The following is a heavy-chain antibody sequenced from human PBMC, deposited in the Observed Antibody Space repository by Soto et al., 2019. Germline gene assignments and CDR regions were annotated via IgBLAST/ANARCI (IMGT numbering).Heavy chain of an antibody. Sequence: GGSLRLSCAASGFTFSSYSMNWVRQAPGKGLEWVSYISSSSSTIYYADSVKGRFTISRDNAKNSLYLQMNSLRDEDTAVYYCARVSHGTAMVFFDYWGQGTLVTVSS. V-gene: IGHV3-48*02. CDR2: ISSSSSTI. CDR3: ARVSHGTAMVFFDY. CDR1: GFTFSSYS. J-gene: IGHJ4*02. D-gene: IGHD5-18*01.